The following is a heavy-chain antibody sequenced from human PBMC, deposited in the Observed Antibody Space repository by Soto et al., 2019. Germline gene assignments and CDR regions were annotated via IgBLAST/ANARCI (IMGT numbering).Heavy chain of an antibody. CDR3: ARDDVLCDGGRCYGVPLDV. CDR1: GFTVSSKY. V-gene: IGHV3-66*01. J-gene: IGHJ6*04. CDR2: IQSGGPT. Sequence: EVQLVESGGGLVQPGGSLRLPCAASGFTVSSKYMSWVRQAPGKGLEWVSLIQSGGPTYYADSVKGRFTISRDTSENTVHLQMDSLRAEDTAVYYCARDDVLCDGGRCYGVPLDVCGKGTTVTVSS. D-gene: IGHD2-15*01.